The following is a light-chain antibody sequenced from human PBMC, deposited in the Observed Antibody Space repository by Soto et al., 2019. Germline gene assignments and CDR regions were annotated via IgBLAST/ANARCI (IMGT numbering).Light chain of an antibody. V-gene: IGKV3-11*01. Sequence: EIVLTQSAATLSLSPGERATLSCRASQSVSSYLAWYQQKPGQAPRLLIYDAPNRATGIPARFSGSGSGTDFTLTISSLEPEDFAVYYCQQAITFGQGTRLEIK. J-gene: IGKJ5*01. CDR3: QQAIT. CDR1: QSVSSY. CDR2: DAP.